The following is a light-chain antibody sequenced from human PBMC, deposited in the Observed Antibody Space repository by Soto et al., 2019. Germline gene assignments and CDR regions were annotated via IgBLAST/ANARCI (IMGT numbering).Light chain of an antibody. V-gene: IGLV8-61*01. J-gene: IGLJ2*01. CDR2: STN. Sequence: QTVVTQEPSFSVSPGGTVTLTCGLSSGSVSTSYYPSWYQQTPGQPPRTLIYSTNTRSSGVPDRFSGSILGDKAALTSTGAQADDECDYYCVLYMGSGIWVFGGGTKLTVL. CDR1: SGSVSTSYY. CDR3: VLYMGSGIWV.